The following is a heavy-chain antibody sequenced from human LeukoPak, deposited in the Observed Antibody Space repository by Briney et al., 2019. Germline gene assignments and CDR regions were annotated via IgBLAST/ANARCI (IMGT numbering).Heavy chain of an antibody. Sequence: SETLSLXCTVSGGSNSSYYWSWIRRPPGKGLEWIGYIYYSGSTNYNPSLKSRVTISVDTSKNQFSLKLSSVTAADTAVYYCARVPPYYYDSSGYNPEPRYWYFDLWGRGTLVTVSS. J-gene: IGHJ2*01. CDR2: IYYSGST. D-gene: IGHD3-22*01. CDR1: GGSNSSYY. CDR3: ARVPPYYYDSSGYNPEPRYWYFDL. V-gene: IGHV4-59*01.